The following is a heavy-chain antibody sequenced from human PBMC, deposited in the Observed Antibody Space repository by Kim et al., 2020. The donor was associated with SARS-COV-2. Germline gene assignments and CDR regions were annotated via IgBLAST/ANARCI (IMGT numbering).Heavy chain of an antibody. J-gene: IGHJ6*02. CDR1: GFTFSSYG. Sequence: GGSLRLSCAASGFTFSSYGMHWVRQAPGKGLEWVAVISYDGSNKYYADSVKGRFTISRDNSKNTLYLQMNSLRAEDTAVYYCAKDGGDYYYYGMDVWGQGTTVTVSS. D-gene: IGHD3-16*01. V-gene: IGHV3-30*18. CDR3: AKDGGDYYYYGMDV. CDR2: ISYDGSNK.